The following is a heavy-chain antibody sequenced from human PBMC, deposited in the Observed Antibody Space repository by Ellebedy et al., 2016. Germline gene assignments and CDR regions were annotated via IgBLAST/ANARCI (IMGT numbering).Heavy chain of an antibody. CDR3: ARVSDQTYYFDY. Sequence: GESLKISCAASGFTVSSNYMSWVRQAPGKGLEWVSVIYSGGSTYYADSVKGRFTISRDNSKNTLYLQMNSLRAEDTAVYYCARVSDQTYYFDYWGQGTLVTVSS. CDR1: GFTVSSNY. CDR2: IYSGGST. V-gene: IGHV3-53*01. J-gene: IGHJ4*02.